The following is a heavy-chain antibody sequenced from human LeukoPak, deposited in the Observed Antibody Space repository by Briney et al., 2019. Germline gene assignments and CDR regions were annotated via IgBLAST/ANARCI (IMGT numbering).Heavy chain of an antibody. CDR2: IYYSGST. D-gene: IGHD2-8*01. Sequence: PSETLSLTCTVSGGSISSSSYYWGWLRQPPGKGLEWLGSIYYSGSTYYNPSLKSRVTISVDTSKNQFSLKLSSVTAADTAVYYCARRLYAYQPKSGFDYWGQGTLVTVSS. V-gene: IGHV4-39*01. CDR1: GGSISSSSYY. CDR3: ARRLYAYQPKSGFDY. J-gene: IGHJ4*02.